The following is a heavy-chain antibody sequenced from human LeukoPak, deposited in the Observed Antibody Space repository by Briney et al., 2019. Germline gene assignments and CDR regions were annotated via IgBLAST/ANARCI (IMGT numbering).Heavy chain of an antibody. CDR3: ATLYGDYPDY. CDR2: ISYDESEK. Sequence: GGSLRLSCAASGFTFSSSGMHWVRQAPGKGLEWVAVISYDESEKSYAASVKGRFTISRDNSKNSLYLQMNSLRAEDTAVYYCATLYGDYPDYWDQGTLVSVSS. CDR1: GFTFSSSG. D-gene: IGHD4-17*01. J-gene: IGHJ4*02. V-gene: IGHV3-30*03.